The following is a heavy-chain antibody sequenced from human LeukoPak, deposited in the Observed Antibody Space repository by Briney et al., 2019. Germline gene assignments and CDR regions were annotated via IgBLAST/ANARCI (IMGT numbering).Heavy chain of an antibody. CDR2: INPNSGGT. Sequence: ASVKVSCKASGYTFTGYYIHWVRQAPGQGLEWMGWINPNSGGTNYAQKFQGRVTMTRDTSISTAYMELSRLTSDDTAVYYCARILGYCSGGSCPTDYWGRGTLVTVSS. CDR1: GYTFTGYY. D-gene: IGHD2-15*01. V-gene: IGHV1-2*02. CDR3: ARILGYCSGGSCPTDY. J-gene: IGHJ4*02.